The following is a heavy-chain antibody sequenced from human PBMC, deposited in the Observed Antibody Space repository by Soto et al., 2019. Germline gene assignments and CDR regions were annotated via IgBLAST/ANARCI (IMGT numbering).Heavy chain of an antibody. J-gene: IGHJ5*02. Sequence: QVQLVQSGAEVKKPGSSVKVSCKASGDTFSNYAINWVRQAPGQGLEWMGGIIPIFGTPNYAQKFQGRVTISADEPTNTADMDLSSLSCEDTAVYCCARGMRGGYCIGSCCGGWLDPGGGGTLVAVS. CDR3: ARGMRGGYCIGSCCGGWLDP. CDR1: GDTFSNYA. D-gene: IGHD2-15*01. CDR2: IIPIFGTP. V-gene: IGHV1-69*12.